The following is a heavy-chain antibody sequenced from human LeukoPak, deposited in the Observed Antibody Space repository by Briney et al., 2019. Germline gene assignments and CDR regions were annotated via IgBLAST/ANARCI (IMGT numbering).Heavy chain of an antibody. Sequence: GRFTISRDNSKNSLYLQMNSLRTEDTALYYCAKDMQRFGENYGMDVWGQGTTVTVSS. CDR3: AKDMQRFGENYGMDV. V-gene: IGHV3-43*01. D-gene: IGHD3-10*01. J-gene: IGHJ6*02.